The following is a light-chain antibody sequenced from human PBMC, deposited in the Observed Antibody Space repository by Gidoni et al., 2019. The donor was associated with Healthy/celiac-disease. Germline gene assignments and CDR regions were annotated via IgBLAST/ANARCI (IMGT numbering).Light chain of an antibody. CDR3: QQRSNWPPLT. CDR2: DAS. CDR1: QRVSSY. J-gene: IGKJ4*01. Sequence: EIVLTQSPATLSLSPGERATLSCRGSQRVSSYLAWYQQKPGQAPRLLIYDASNMATGIPARFSGSGSGTDFTITISSLEPEDFAVYYCQQRSNWPPLTFGGGTKVEIK. V-gene: IGKV3-11*01.